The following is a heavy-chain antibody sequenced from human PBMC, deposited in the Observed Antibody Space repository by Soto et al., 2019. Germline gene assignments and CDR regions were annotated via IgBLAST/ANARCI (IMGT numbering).Heavy chain of an antibody. CDR3: AHRGFLGNAAYYFDY. D-gene: IGHD3-3*01. J-gene: IGHJ4*02. CDR2: IYWDDDK. CDR1: GFSFSTSGVG. V-gene: IGHV2-5*02. Sequence: QITLKESGPTLVKPTQTLTLTCTFSGFSFSTSGVGVGWLRQPPGKALEWLAIIYWDDDKRYSPSLKSRLTITKDTSKNQVVLTMTNVDPVDRATYYCAHRGFLGNAAYYFDYWGQGTLVTVSS.